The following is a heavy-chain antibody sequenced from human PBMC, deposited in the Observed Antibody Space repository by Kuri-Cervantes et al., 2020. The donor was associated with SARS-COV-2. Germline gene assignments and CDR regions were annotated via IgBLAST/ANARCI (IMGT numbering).Heavy chain of an antibody. V-gene: IGHV3-30-3*01. CDR2: ISYDGSNK. Sequence: GGSLRLSCAASGFTFSSYAMHWVRQAPGKGLEWVAVISYDGSNKYYADSVKGRFTISRDNSKNTLYPQMNSLRAEDTAVYYCARDRGVDYCSSTSCPSGPFGPFDPWGQGTLVTVSS. CDR3: ARDRGVDYCSSTSCPSGPFGPFDP. D-gene: IGHD2-2*01. CDR1: GFTFSSYA. J-gene: IGHJ5*02.